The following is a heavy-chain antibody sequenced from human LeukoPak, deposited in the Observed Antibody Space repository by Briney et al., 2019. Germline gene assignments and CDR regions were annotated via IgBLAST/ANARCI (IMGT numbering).Heavy chain of an antibody. Sequence: GGSLRLSCAASGFTFIYYAMSWVRQAPGKGLEWVSTISGSGGNTYYADSVKGRFTISRDNPKNTLYLQMNSLRAEDTAVYYCAKERDRDFVGGAFDIWGQGTMVTVSS. CDR3: AKERDRDFVGGAFDI. V-gene: IGHV3-23*01. CDR1: GFTFIYYA. D-gene: IGHD3-16*01. J-gene: IGHJ3*02. CDR2: ISGSGGNT.